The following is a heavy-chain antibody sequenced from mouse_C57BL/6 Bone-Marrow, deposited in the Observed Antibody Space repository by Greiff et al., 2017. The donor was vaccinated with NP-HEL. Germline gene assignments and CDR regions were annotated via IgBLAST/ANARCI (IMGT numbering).Heavy chain of an antibody. V-gene: IGHV5-6*02. D-gene: IGHD1-1*01. J-gene: IGHJ3*01. CDR2: ISSGGSYT. Sequence: EVKLMESGGDLVKPGGSLKLSCAASGFTFSSYGMSWVRQTPDKRLEWVATISSGGSYTYYPDSVKGRFTISRDNAKNTLYLQMSSLKSEDTAMYYCARRGDYYGSSYPAWFAYWGQGTLVTVSA. CDR1: GFTFSSYG. CDR3: ARRGDYYGSSYPAWFAY.